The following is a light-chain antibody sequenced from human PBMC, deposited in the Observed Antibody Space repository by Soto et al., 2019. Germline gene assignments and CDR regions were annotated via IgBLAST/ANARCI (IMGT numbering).Light chain of an antibody. CDR1: ISDVWRFDV. CDR3: CAYVNSRSYV. V-gene: IGLV2-23*01. J-gene: IGLJ1*01. Sequence: QSALTQPASVSGSLAQSITISCTGTISDVWRFDVVSWYQQHPGQVPKLIIYEGSRRPSGVSSRFSGSKSGNTASLTISGLQAEDEADYYCCAYVNSRSYVFGSGTKVTVL. CDR2: EGS.